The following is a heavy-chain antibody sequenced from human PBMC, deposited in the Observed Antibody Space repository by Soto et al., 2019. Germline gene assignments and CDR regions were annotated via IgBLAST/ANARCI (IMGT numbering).Heavy chain of an antibody. Sequence: SETLSLTCTVSGGSISSGGYYWSWIRQHPGKGLEWIGYIYYSGSTYYNPSLKSRVTISVDTSKNQFSLKLSSVTAADTAVYYCARDSGLRRCLEWQGYGMDVWGQGTTVTVSS. J-gene: IGHJ6*02. CDR3: ARDSGLRRCLEWQGYGMDV. V-gene: IGHV4-31*03. D-gene: IGHD3-3*01. CDR2: IYYSGST. CDR1: GGSISSGGYY.